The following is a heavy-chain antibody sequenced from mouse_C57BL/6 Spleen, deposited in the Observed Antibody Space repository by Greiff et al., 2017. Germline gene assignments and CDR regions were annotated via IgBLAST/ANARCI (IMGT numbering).Heavy chain of an antibody. CDR2: IWSGGST. CDR3: ARKGDWDDYFDY. J-gene: IGHJ2*01. CDR1: GFSLTSYG. V-gene: IGHV2-2*01. D-gene: IGHD4-1*01. Sequence: QVQLKESGPGLVQPSQSLSITCTVSGFSLTSYGVHWVRQSPGKGLEWLGVIWSGGSTDYNAAFISRLSISKDNSKSQVFFKMNNLKADDTAIYYCARKGDWDDYFDYWGQGTTLTVSS.